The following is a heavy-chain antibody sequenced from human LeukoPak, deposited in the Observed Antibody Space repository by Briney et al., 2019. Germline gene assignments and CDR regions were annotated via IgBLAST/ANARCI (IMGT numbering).Heavy chain of an antibody. CDR2: IYWDDYK. D-gene: IGHD4-17*01. J-gene: IGHJ4*02. CDR1: GFSLSTSGVG. V-gene: IGHV2-5*02. Sequence: TESGPTLVNPTQTLTLTCTFSGFSLSTSGVGVGWIRQPPGKALEWLALIYWDDYKRYSPSLKSRLTITKDTSKNQVVLTMTNMDPVDTATYYCAHRRQTRVTTTTFDYWGQGTLVTVSS. CDR3: AHRRQTRVTTTTFDY.